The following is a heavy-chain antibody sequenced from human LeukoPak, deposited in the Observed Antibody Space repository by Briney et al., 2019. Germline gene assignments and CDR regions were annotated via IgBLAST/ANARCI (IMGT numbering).Heavy chain of an antibody. CDR2: ISYDGSNK. J-gene: IGHJ6*02. D-gene: IGHD6-13*01. V-gene: IGHV3-30-3*01. CDR1: GFTFSSYA. CDR3: ARERGQQLTRGTYYYYGMDV. Sequence: GGSLRLSCAASGFTFSSYAMHWVRQAPGKGLEWVAVISYDGSNKYYADSVKGRFTISRDNSKNTLYLQMSSLRAEDTAVYYCARERGQQLTRGTYYYYGMDVWGQGTTVTVSS.